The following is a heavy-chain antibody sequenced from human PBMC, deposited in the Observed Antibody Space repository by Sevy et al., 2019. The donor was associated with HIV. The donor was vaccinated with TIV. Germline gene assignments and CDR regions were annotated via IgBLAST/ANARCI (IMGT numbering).Heavy chain of an antibody. J-gene: IGHJ6*03. CDR3: ARDRGGAADYFYYMDV. Sequence: SETPSLTCIVSGDSIRNYYWNWIRQPAGKGLEWIGRIDTSGSTNYNSSLKSRVTMSVDTSKNQFSLNLRSVTAADTAVYYCARDRGGAADYFYYMDVWDKGTTVTVSS. CDR1: GDSIRNYY. V-gene: IGHV4-4*07. CDR2: IDTSGST. D-gene: IGHD1-26*01.